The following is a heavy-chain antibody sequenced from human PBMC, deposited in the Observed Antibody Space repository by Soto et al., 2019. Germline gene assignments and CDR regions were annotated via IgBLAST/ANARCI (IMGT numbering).Heavy chain of an antibody. V-gene: IGHV1-69*01. CDR1: GGTFSSLG. Sequence: QVQLLQSGAEVKRPGSSVKVSCEASGGTFSSLGFTWVRQAPGQGLEWMGGIIPISGRTTFAQKFQGTVTITADESTRATYMELTTLTSDATAMYYCATRGTQGRWLEFADYWGQGTLVTVSS. D-gene: IGHD5-12*01. CDR3: ATRGTQGRWLEFADY. CDR2: IIPISGRT. J-gene: IGHJ4*02.